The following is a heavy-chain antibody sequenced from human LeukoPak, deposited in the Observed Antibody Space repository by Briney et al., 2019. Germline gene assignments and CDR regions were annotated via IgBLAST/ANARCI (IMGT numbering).Heavy chain of an antibody. Sequence: SGGSLRLSCAASGFTFSNYWMSWVRQAPGKGLEWVANIKRDGSDKYYVVSVEGRFTISRDNAKNSLFLQMSGLRAEDTAMYYCARALYNSGWYPDYFDSWGQGTLVTVSS. CDR3: ARALYNSGWYPDYFDS. D-gene: IGHD6-13*01. CDR2: IKRDGSDK. CDR1: GFTFSNYW. J-gene: IGHJ4*02. V-gene: IGHV3-7*01.